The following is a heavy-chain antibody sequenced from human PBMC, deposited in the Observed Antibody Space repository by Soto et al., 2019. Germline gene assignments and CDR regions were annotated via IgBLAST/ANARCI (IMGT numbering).Heavy chain of an antibody. J-gene: IGHJ4*02. CDR2: IYYSGST. V-gene: IGHV4-59*08. D-gene: IGHD1-26*01. CDR1: GGSITSYY. CDR3: ARHSGRGFDY. Sequence: QVQLQESGPGLVKPSETLSLTCTVSGGSITSYYWSWIRQPPGKGLEWIGYIYYSGSTNYNPSLKSRVTISVDTSKNQFSLKLSSVTAADTAVYYCARHSGRGFDYWGQGTLLTVSS.